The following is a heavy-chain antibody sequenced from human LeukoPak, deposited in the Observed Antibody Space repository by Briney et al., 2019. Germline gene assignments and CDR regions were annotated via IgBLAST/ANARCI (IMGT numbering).Heavy chain of an antibody. CDR2: INHSGST. D-gene: IGHD2-15*01. CDR3: ARHLLGYCSGGNCYYFDF. J-gene: IGHJ4*02. V-gene: IGHV4-34*01. Sequence: PSETLSLTCAVYGGSFSGYYWSWIRQPPGKGLEWIGEINHSGSTNYNPSLKSRVTISVDTSKNQFSLKLSSVTAADTAVYYCARHLLGYCSGGNCYYFDFWGQGTLVTVSS. CDR1: GGSFSGYY.